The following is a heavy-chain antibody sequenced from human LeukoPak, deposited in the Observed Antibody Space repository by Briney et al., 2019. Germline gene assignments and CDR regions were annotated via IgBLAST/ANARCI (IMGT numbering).Heavy chain of an antibody. CDR2: ISAYNGNT. CDR3: ASGSSSWHIFDY. J-gene: IGHJ4*02. V-gene: IGHV1-18*01. D-gene: IGHD6-13*01. Sequence: GASVKVSCEASGYTFTSYGISWVRQAPGQGLEWMGWISAYNGNTNYAQELQGRVTMTTDTSTSTAYMELRSLRSDDTAVYYCASGSSSWHIFDYWGQGTLVTVSS. CDR1: GYTFTSYG.